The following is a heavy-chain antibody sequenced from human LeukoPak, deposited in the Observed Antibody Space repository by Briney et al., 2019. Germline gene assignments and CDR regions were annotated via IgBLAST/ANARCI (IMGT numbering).Heavy chain of an antibody. Sequence: GGSLKIPCKGSGYSFTSYWVGWVGQMAGKGLEWRGIIFTGGADTTYSPSFQGQGTISADTSISTAYLQWSSLKASDTAMYYCARQSDSSSVSYYYMDVWGKGTPVTVSS. J-gene: IGHJ6*03. CDR3: ARQSDSSSVSYYYMDV. D-gene: IGHD6-6*01. CDR1: GYSFTSYW. V-gene: IGHV5-51*01. CDR2: IFTGGADT.